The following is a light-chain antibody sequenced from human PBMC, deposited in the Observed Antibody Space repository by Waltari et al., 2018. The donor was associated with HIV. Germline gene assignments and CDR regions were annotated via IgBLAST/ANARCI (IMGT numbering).Light chain of an antibody. Sequence: QTVVTQEPSFSVSPGGTVTLTRGLSSGSVSTTKYPNWYQQTPGQAPRTIIYTTNTRSSGVPDRFSGSILGNKAALTITGAQADDESDYYCVLYMGSVGWVFGGGTRLTVL. J-gene: IGLJ3*02. CDR2: TTN. V-gene: IGLV8-61*01. CDR1: SGSVSTTKY. CDR3: VLYMGSVGWV.